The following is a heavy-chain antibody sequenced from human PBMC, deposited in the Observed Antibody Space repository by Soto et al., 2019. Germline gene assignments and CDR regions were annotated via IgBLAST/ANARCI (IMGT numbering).Heavy chain of an antibody. V-gene: IGHV1-2*02. J-gene: IGHJ4*02. D-gene: IGHD3-16*01. CDR2: INPNSGGT. CDR3: ASAWGMATIFVDY. CDR1: GYTFTGYY. Sequence: QVQLVQSGAEVKKPGASVKVSCKASGYTFTGYYMHWVRQAPGQGLEWMGWINPNSGGTNYAQKSRDRVTMTRDTSISTAYMELSRLRSDDTAVYYCASAWGMATIFVDYWGQGPLVTVSS.